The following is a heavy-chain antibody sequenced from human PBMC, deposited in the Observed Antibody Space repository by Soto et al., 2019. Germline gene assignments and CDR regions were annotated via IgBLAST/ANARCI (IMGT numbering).Heavy chain of an antibody. CDR3: AKDQGNYDFWSGYFNYYYYYGMDV. D-gene: IGHD3-3*01. Sequence: VGSLRLSCAASGFTFSSYGMHWVRQAPGKGLEWVAVISYDGSNKYYADSVKGRFTISRDNSKNTLYLQMNSLRAEDTAVYYCAKDQGNYDFWSGYFNYYYYYGMDVWGQGTTVTVSS. CDR2: ISYDGSNK. CDR1: GFTFSSYG. J-gene: IGHJ6*02. V-gene: IGHV3-30*18.